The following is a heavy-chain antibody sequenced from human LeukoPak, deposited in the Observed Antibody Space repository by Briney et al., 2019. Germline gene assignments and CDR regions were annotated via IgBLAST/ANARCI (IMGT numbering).Heavy chain of an antibody. D-gene: IGHD5-18*01. Sequence: GRSLRLSCAASGFTFSTYGMHWVRQAPGKGLEWVTTIWYDGSNPYYADSVKGRFTISRDNSKNTLYLQMNSLRAEDTAVYYCAREGVQQLWHAFDYWGQGTLVTVSS. V-gene: IGHV3-33*01. CDR1: GFTFSTYG. CDR3: AREGVQQLWHAFDY. CDR2: IWYDGSNP. J-gene: IGHJ4*02.